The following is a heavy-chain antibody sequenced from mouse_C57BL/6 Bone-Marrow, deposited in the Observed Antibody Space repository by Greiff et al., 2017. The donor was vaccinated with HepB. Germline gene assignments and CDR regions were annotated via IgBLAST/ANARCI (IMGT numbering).Heavy chain of an antibody. CDR3: ARRTLLSAPWFAY. D-gene: IGHD2-1*01. CDR1: GYTFTDYY. J-gene: IGHJ3*01. CDR2: INPNNGGT. V-gene: IGHV1-26*01. Sequence: EVQLQQSGPELVKPGASVKISCKASGYTFTDYYMNWVKQSHGKSLEWIGDINPNNGGTSYNQKFKGKATLTVDKSSSTAYMELRSLTSEDSAVYYCARRTLLSAPWFAYWGQGTLVTVSA.